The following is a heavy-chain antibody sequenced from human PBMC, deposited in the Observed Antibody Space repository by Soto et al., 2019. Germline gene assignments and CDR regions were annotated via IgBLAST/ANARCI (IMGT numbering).Heavy chain of an antibody. D-gene: IGHD2-2*01. V-gene: IGHV4-31*03. CDR2: IYYSGST. Sequence: QVQLQESGPGLVKPSQTLSLTCTVSGGSISSGGYYWSWIRQHPGKGLEWIGYIYYSGSTYYNPSLKSRVTISVDTSKNQCSLKLSSVTAADTAVYYCARVVPAAMGGWGYYFDYWGQGTLVTVSS. CDR1: GGSISSGGYY. J-gene: IGHJ4*02. CDR3: ARVVPAAMGGWGYYFDY.